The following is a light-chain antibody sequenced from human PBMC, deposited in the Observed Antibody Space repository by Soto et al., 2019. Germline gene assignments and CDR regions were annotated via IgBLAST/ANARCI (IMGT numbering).Light chain of an antibody. J-gene: IGLJ2*01. CDR2: RNN. CDR3: AAWDDTLSGPVV. Sequence: QSVLTQPPSASGTPGQRVTISCSGSSSNIGSNYAYWYQHLPGTAPKLLIYRNNQRPSGVPDRFSGSKSGTSASLAISGLRSEDEADYYCAAWDDTLSGPVVFGGGTKVTVL. CDR1: SSNIGSNY. V-gene: IGLV1-47*01.